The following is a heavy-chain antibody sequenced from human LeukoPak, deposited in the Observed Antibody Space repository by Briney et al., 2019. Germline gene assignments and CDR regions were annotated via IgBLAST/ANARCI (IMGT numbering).Heavy chain of an antibody. Sequence: SVKVSCKASGCTFSSYAISWVRQAPGQGLEWMGGIIPIFGTANYAQKFQGRVTITADKSTSTAYMELSSLRSEDTAVYYCARAPAAGTDHFDYWGQGTLVTVSS. J-gene: IGHJ4*02. CDR2: IIPIFGTA. CDR1: GCTFSSYA. V-gene: IGHV1-69*06. CDR3: ARAPAAGTDHFDY. D-gene: IGHD6-13*01.